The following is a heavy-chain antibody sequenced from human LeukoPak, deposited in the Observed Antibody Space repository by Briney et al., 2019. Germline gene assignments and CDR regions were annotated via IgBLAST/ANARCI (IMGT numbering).Heavy chain of an antibody. CDR3: ARVNYYDSSGYYYQPYYFDY. Sequence: SQTLSLTCTVSGGSISSGGYYWSWIRQHPGKGLEWIGYIYYSGSTYYNPSLKSRVTISVDTSKNRFSLKLSSVTAADTAVYYCARVNYYDSSGYYYQPYYFDYWGQGTLVTVSS. V-gene: IGHV4-31*03. CDR1: GGSISSGGYY. D-gene: IGHD3-22*01. J-gene: IGHJ4*02. CDR2: IYYSGST.